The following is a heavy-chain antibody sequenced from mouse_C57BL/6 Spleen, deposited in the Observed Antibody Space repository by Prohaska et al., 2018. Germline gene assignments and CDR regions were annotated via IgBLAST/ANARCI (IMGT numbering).Heavy chain of an antibody. Sequence: DVQLQESGPGLVKPSQSLSLTCSVTGYSITSGYYWNWIRQFPGNKLEWMGYISYDGSNNYNPSLKNRISITRDTSKNQFFLKLNSVTTEDTATYYCASSNYWYFDVWGTGTTVTVSS. V-gene: IGHV3-6*01. CDR1: GYSITSGYY. CDR3: ASSNYWYFDV. CDR2: ISYDGSN. J-gene: IGHJ1*03. D-gene: IGHD2-5*01.